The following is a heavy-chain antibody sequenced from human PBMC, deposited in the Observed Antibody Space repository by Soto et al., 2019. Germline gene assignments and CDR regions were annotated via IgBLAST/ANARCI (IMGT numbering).Heavy chain of an antibody. Sequence: QVQLVQSGAEVKKPGASVKVSCKASGYTFTSYAMHWVRKAPGQRLECMGWFNAGNGNTKYSQKFQGRVTITRDTPARKAYMELSSLRYEGTAVYYCARDPLRYSRLSHYYYYGMDVWGQGNTVPVSS. CDR1: GYTFTSYA. D-gene: IGHD6-13*01. CDR3: ARDPLRYSRLSHYYYYGMDV. CDR2: FNAGNGNT. J-gene: IGHJ6*02. V-gene: IGHV1-3*01.